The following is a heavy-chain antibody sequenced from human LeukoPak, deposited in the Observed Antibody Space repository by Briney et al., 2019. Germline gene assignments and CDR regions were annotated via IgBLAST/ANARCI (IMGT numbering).Heavy chain of an antibody. J-gene: IGHJ4*02. CDR1: GFTFSSYN. CDR3: ARDPGHDY. D-gene: IGHD3-10*01. Sequence: GXXLRLSCAASGFTFSSYNMNWVRQAPGKGLEWVSSISSSSSYIYYADSVKGRFTISRDNAKNSLYLQMNSLRAEDTAVYYCARDPGHDYWGQGTLVTVSS. CDR2: ISSSSSYI. V-gene: IGHV3-21*01.